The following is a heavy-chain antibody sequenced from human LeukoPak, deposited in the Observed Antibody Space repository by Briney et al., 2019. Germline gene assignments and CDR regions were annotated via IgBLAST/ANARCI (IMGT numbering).Heavy chain of an antibody. J-gene: IGHJ4*02. V-gene: IGHV3-11*01. Sequence: PGGSLRLSCAASGFTFSDYYMSWIRQAPGKGLEWVSYISSSGSTIYYADSVKGRFTISRDSAKNSLYLQMNSLRAEDTAVYYCARESYYDSSGYYYHYWGQGTLVTVSS. D-gene: IGHD3-22*01. CDR2: ISSSGSTI. CDR3: ARESYYDSSGYYYHY. CDR1: GFTFSDYY.